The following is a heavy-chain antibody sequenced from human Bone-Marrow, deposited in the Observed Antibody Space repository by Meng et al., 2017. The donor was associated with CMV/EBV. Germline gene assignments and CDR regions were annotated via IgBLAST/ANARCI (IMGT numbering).Heavy chain of an antibody. Sequence: LRLSCAISGDSVSSNSAAWNWIRQSPSRGLEWLGRTYYRSKWYNDYAVSVKSRITINPDTSKNQFSLQLNSVTPEDTAAYYCARGHVGVVPFDGMDVWGQGTTVTVSS. J-gene: IGHJ6*02. CDR2: TYYRSKWYN. CDR3: ARGHVGVVPFDGMDV. CDR1: GDSVSSNSAA. V-gene: IGHV6-1*01. D-gene: IGHD3-3*01.